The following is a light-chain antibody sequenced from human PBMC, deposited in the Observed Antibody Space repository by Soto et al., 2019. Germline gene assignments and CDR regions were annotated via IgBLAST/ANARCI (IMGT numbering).Light chain of an antibody. V-gene: IGLV1-44*01. CDR1: RSNIGRHS. CDR2: DNN. Sequence: QAVVTQPPSASGTPGQRVTIACSGSRSNIGRHSVSWYQQLPGTAPKLLIYDNNQRPSGVPDRFSGSRSGTSASLAISGLQSDDEADYYCAAWDDSLNGVLFGGGTKVTVL. CDR3: AAWDDSLNGVL. J-gene: IGLJ2*01.